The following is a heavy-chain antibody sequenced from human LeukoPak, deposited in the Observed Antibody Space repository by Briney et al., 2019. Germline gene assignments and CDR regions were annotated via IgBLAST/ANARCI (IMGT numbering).Heavy chain of an antibody. CDR3: TTSEYSSSSLDY. Sequence: GGSLRLSCAASGFTVGSNYMSWVRQAPGKGLEWVGRIKSKTDGGTTDYAAPVKGRFTISRDDSKNTLYLQMNSLKTEDTAVYYCTTSEYSSSSLDYWGQGTLVTVSS. CDR2: IKSKTDGGTT. CDR1: GFTVGSNY. D-gene: IGHD6-6*01. V-gene: IGHV3-15*01. J-gene: IGHJ4*02.